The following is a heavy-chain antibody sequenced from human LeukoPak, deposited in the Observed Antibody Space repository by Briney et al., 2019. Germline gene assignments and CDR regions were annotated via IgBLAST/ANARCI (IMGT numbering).Heavy chain of an antibody. D-gene: IGHD6-19*01. CDR2: IYYSGST. V-gene: IGHV4-59*01. CDR1: GGSISGYY. Sequence: PSETLSLTCTVSGGSISGYYWIWIRQPPGKGLEWIGYIYYSGSTNYNPSLKSRVTISVDTSKNQFSLKLSSVTAADTAVYYCAGGIAVAGSHYYYGMDVWGQGTTVTVSS. J-gene: IGHJ6*02. CDR3: AGGIAVAGSHYYYGMDV.